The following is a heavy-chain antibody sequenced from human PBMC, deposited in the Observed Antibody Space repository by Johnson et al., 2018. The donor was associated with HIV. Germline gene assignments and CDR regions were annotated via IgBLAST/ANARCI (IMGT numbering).Heavy chain of an antibody. CDR2: ISGSGGST. CDR1: GFTFDDFA. CDR3: ARDRSENAFDI. Sequence: VQLVESGGGVVQPGRSLRLSCAASGFTFDDFAMHWVRQAPGKGLEWVSAISGSGGSTYYADSVKGRFIISRDNDKSSVYMQMNNLRAEDTAVYYCARDRSENAFDIWGQGTMVTVSS. V-gene: IGHV3-23*04. J-gene: IGHJ3*02.